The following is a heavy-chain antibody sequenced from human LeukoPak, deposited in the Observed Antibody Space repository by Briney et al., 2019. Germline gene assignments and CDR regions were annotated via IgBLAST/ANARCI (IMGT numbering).Heavy chain of an antibody. CDR2: MNPNSGNT. CDR3: ARGMGDYYDSSGYSD. J-gene: IGHJ4*02. V-gene: IGHV1-8*01. D-gene: IGHD3-22*01. CDR1: GYTFTSYD. Sequence: VASVKVSCKASGYTFTSYDINWVRQATGQWLEWMGWMNPNSGNTGYAQKFQGRVTMTRNTSISTAYMELSSLRSEDTAVYYCARGMGDYYDSSGYSDWGQGTLVTVSS.